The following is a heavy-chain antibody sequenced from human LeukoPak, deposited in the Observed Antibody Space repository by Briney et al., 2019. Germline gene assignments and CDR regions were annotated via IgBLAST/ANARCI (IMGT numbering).Heavy chain of an antibody. J-gene: IGHJ6*03. D-gene: IGHD3-3*01. Sequence: SETLSLTCTVSGGSISSYYWSWIRQPPGKGLEWIGYIYYSGSTNCNPSLKSRVTISVDTSKNQFSLKLSSVTAADTAVYYCARGSDFWSGYDYYYYYMDVWGKGTTVTVSS. CDR2: IYYSGST. V-gene: IGHV4-59*01. CDR1: GGSISSYY. CDR3: ARGSDFWSGYDYYYYYMDV.